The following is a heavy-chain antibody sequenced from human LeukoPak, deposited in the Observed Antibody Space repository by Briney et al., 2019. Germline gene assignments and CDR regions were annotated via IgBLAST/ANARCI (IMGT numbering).Heavy chain of an antibody. CDR1: GRSISRYY. V-gene: IGHV4-59*01. CDR2: IYYSGST. CDR3: ARAPERWYSYGSYTYYYMDV. Sequence: PSETLSLTCTVSGRSISRYYWSWIRQPPGKGLEWIGYIYYSGSTNYNPSLKSRVTISVDTSKNQFSLKLSSVTAADTTVYYCARAPERWYSYGSYTYYYMDVWGKGTTVTVSS. D-gene: IGHD5-18*01. J-gene: IGHJ6*03.